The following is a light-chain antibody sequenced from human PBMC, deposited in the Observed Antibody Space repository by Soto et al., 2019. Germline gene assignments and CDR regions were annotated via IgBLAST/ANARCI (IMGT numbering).Light chain of an antibody. CDR1: QSVSSY. CDR2: DAS. CDR3: QQRSNWPG. J-gene: IGKJ4*02. Sequence: EIVLTQSPATLSLSPGERATLSCRASQSVSSYLAWYQQKPGQAPRLLIYDASNRATGIPARFSGSGSWTDFTLNISSLEPEDFAVYYCQQRSNWPGFGGGTKVEIK. V-gene: IGKV3-11*01.